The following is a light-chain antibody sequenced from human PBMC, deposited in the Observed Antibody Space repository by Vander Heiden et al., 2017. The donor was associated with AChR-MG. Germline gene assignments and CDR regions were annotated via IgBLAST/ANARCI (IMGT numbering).Light chain of an antibody. J-gene: IGLJ3*02. V-gene: IGLV1-44*01. CDR1: SSNIGGNS. CDR2: SNN. CDR3: ATWDDSLNVVV. Sequence: QSVLTQPPSASGTPGQRVTISCSGSSSNIGGNSVHWYQQLPGTAPKLLIYSNNERPSGVPDRLSGSKSGTSASLAISGLQSEDEADYYCATWDDSLNVVVLGGGTKLT.